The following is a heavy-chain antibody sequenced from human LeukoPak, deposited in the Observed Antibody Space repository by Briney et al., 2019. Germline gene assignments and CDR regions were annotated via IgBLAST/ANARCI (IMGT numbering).Heavy chain of an antibody. D-gene: IGHD3-9*01. Sequence: GGSLRLSCAASGFTFSSYTMSWVRQAPGKGLEWVSYISTSSSTIYYADSVKGRFTISRDDSKNTLYLQMSSLRGEDTAVYYCAKTVVGAGWNYFDYWGQGTLVTVSS. J-gene: IGHJ4*02. CDR3: AKTVVGAGWNYFDY. CDR1: GFTFSSYT. CDR2: ISTSSSTI. V-gene: IGHV3-48*01.